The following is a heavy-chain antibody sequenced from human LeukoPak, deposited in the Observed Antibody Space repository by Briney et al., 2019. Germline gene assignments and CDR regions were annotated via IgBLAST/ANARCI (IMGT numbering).Heavy chain of an antibody. J-gene: IGHJ4*02. V-gene: IGHV3-11*01. Sequence: PGGSLRLSCAASGFTFSDYYMNWIRQAPGKGLEWVSYISSGGGTRSYADSVKGRFTISRDDPHNTLYLQMNSLRAEDTAVYFCARGGVDYYGSGTYYLMYYFDYWGQGALVTVSS. CDR3: ARGGVDYYGSGTYYLMYYFDY. CDR2: ISSGGGTR. D-gene: IGHD3-10*01. CDR1: GFTFSDYY.